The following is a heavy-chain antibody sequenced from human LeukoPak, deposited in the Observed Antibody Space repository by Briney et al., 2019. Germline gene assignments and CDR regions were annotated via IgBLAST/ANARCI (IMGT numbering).Heavy chain of an antibody. CDR2: ISCDGSNK. Sequence: GGSLRLSCAASGFTFSSYAMHWVRQAPGKGLEWVAVISCDGSNKYYADSVKGRFTISRDNSKNTLYLQMNSLRAEDTAVYYCARDSRDGYNLDYWGQGTLVTVSS. CDR3: ARDSRDGYNLDY. CDR1: GFTFSSYA. J-gene: IGHJ4*02. D-gene: IGHD5-24*01. V-gene: IGHV3-30*04.